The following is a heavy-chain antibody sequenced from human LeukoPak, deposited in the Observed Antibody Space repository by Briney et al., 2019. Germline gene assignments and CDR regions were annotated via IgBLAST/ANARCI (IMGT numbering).Heavy chain of an antibody. CDR1: GYTFKDYS. J-gene: IGHJ1*01. V-gene: IGHV1-2*02. CDR2: VTPGSGGT. CDR3: ARGKAVTTEVTQHFQH. Sequence: ASVKVSCKAPGYTFKDYSMHWVRQAPGQGLEWMGWVTPGSGGTNYAQNFQGRVTMTKDTSISTVYMELRSLRSDDTAVYYCARGKAVTTEVTQHFQHWGQGTLVTVSS. D-gene: IGHD4-23*01.